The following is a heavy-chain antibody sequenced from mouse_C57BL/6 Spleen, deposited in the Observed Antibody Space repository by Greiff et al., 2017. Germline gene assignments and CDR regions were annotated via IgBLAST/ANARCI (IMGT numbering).Heavy chain of an antibody. Sequence: EVQRVESGPELVKPGASVKIPCKASGYTFTDDNMDWVKQSHGKSLEWIGDNNPNNGGTIYNQKFKGKATLTLDKSSSTAYMELRHLTSGGSAVYYCAKQAPRYFDVWGTGPTVTVSS. CDR3: AKQAPRYFDV. J-gene: IGHJ1*03. CDR1: GYTFTDDN. V-gene: IGHV1-18*01. CDR2: NNPNNGGT.